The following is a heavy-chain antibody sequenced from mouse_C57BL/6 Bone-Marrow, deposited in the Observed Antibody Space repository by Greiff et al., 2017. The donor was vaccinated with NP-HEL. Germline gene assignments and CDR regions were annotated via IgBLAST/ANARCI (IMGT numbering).Heavy chain of an antibody. CDR2: IHPNSGST. Sequence: QVQLQQPGAELVKPGASVKLSCKASGYTFTSSWLHWVKQRPGQGLEWIGMIHPNSGSTNYNEKFKSKATLTVDKSSSTAYMQLSSLTSEDSAVYYCARGGLLSLDYWGQGTTLTVSS. CDR3: ARGGLLSLDY. J-gene: IGHJ2*01. D-gene: IGHD2-10*01. CDR1: GYTFTSSW. V-gene: IGHV1-64*01.